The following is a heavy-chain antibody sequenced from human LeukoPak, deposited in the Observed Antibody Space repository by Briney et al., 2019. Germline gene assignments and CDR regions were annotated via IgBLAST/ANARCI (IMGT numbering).Heavy chain of an antibody. CDR2: INHSGST. D-gene: IGHD5/OR15-5a*01. CDR3: ARPRFYDYDR. Sequence: SETLSLTCAVNGGSFSGYDWSGFRQPPGKGLEWIGEINHSGSTNYNPSLKSRVTISVDTSKNQFSLKLSSVTAADTAVYYCARPRFYDYDRWGQGTLVTVSS. J-gene: IGHJ4*02. V-gene: IGHV4-34*01. CDR1: GGSFSGYD.